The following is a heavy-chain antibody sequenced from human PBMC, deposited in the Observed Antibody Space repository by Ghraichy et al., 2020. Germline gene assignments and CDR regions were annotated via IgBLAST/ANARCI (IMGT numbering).Heavy chain of an antibody. D-gene: IGHD3-3*01. Sequence: ASVKVSCKASGYTFTACAMHWVRQAPGQRLEWMGWIDIGDGNTMYSQKFQGRVIITRDTSAGTAYMDLSGLKSEDTAIYYCARAKREPSGGPYYDIWSGYYPAFDYWGQGTLVTVSS. J-gene: IGHJ4*02. CDR1: GYTFTACA. CDR3: ARAKREPSGGPYYDIWSGYYPAFDY. CDR2: IDIGDGNT. V-gene: IGHV1-3*04.